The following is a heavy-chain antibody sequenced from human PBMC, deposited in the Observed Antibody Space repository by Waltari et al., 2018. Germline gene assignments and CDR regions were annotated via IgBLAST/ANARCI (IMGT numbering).Heavy chain of an antibody. Sequence: EPQLAESGGSLVQPGGSLTLSCTVSGFPVGNAYMSWVRQAPGKGLEWVSVIYSGGTTHYAGSVKGRFTISRDRTQNNLNLQMNSLTPDDTAVYYCVRQDRGVISAFDLWGQGTLVAVSP. V-gene: IGHV3-66*02. CDR3: VRQDRGVISAFDL. J-gene: IGHJ4*02. D-gene: IGHD3-10*01. CDR2: IYSGGTT. CDR1: GFPVGNAY.